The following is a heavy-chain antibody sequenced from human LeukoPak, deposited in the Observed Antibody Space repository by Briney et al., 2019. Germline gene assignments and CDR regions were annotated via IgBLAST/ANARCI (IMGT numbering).Heavy chain of an antibody. CDR1: GFTFSSYE. J-gene: IGHJ4*02. Sequence: PGGSLRLSCAGSGFTFSSYELNWVRQAPGKGLEWVSYISSTSNTMYYADSVKGRFTISRDNAKTSLYLQMNSLTPEDTAVYYCARISVIRGLSSFDSWGQGTLVTVSS. D-gene: IGHD3-10*01. CDR3: ARISVIRGLSSFDS. V-gene: IGHV3-48*03. CDR2: ISSTSNTM.